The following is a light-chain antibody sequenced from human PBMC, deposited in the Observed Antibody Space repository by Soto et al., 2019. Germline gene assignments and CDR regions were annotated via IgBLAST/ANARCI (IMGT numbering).Light chain of an antibody. CDR1: SSDVGDYKY. CDR2: DVS. Sequence: QSVLTQPRSVSGSPGQSVTISCTGTSSDVGDYKYVSWYRQHPGKAPKLIIYDVSERPSGVPDRFSGSKSGNTASLTISGLQAEDEDDYYCCSYAGSYSYVFGTGTKVTVL. CDR3: CSYAGSYSYV. J-gene: IGLJ1*01. V-gene: IGLV2-11*01.